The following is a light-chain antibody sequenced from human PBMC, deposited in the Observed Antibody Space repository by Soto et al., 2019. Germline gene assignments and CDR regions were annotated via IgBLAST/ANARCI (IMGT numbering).Light chain of an antibody. CDR3: QQYYSPPMT. Sequence: DILLTQSPDSLAVSLGERATINCKSSQSVLYSSNNKNYLAWYQQKPGQPPKLLIYWASTRESGVPDRFSGSGSGTHFTLTISSLQAEDVAVYYCQQYYSPPMTFGQGTRLEIK. CDR1: QSVLYSSNNKNY. V-gene: IGKV4-1*01. CDR2: WAS. J-gene: IGKJ5*01.